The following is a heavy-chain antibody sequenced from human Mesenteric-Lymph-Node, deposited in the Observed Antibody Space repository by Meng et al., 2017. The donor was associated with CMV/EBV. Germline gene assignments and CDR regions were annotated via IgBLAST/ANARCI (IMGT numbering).Heavy chain of an antibody. Sequence: CAASGFTFRDYYMSWIRQAPGKGLEWVSYISSSSSYTNYADSVKGRFTISRDNAKNSLYLQMNSLRAEDTAVYYCARDRGPGNWYFDLWGRGTLVTVSS. CDR1: GFTFRDYY. J-gene: IGHJ2*01. CDR3: ARDRGPGNWYFDL. CDR2: ISSSSSYT. V-gene: IGHV3-11*06. D-gene: IGHD3-10*01.